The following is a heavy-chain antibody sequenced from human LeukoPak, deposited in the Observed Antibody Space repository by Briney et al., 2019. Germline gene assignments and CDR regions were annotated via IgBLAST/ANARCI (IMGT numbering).Heavy chain of an antibody. J-gene: IGHJ4*02. V-gene: IGHV3-74*01. CDR1: GFTFSTYW. CDR3: VRDSSKWYYDF. Sequence: GGSLGLSCAASGFTFSTYWIHWVRQAPGKGLVWVSRINSDGSGTSYADSVKGRFTISRDNAKNTLYLQMNSLRVEDTAVYYCVRDSSKWYYDFWGQGSLVTVSS. D-gene: IGHD6-13*01. CDR2: INSDGSGT.